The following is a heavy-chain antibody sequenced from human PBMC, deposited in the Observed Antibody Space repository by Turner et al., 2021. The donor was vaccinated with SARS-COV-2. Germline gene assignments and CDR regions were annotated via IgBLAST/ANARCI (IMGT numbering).Heavy chain of an antibody. J-gene: IGHJ6*02. CDR1: GGSISSYY. Sequence: QVQLQESGPGLVKPSETLSLTCTVSGGSISSYYWSWIRQPPGKGLEWYGYIHDSGSTNDNPSLKSRVTISVETSKNKFSRKLSSVNAADKAVYYCARNGFSGWDGGGMDVWGQGTTVTVSS. CDR3: ARNGFSGWDGGGMDV. D-gene: IGHD6-19*01. CDR2: IHDSGST. V-gene: IGHV4-59*08.